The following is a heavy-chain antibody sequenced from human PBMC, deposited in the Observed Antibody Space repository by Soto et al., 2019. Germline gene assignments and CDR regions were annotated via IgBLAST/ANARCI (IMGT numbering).Heavy chain of an antibody. V-gene: IGHV1-69*13. J-gene: IGHJ4*02. CDR2: IVLIFGSP. Sequence: ASVKVSCKASGGTFSRSAISWVRQAPGQGLEWMGGIVLIFGSPNYSQKFQGRLTITADEPTSTAYMELSSLRSEDTAVYYCARVTYGGNSKVLDYWGQGTLVTVSS. CDR3: ARVTYGGNSKVLDY. D-gene: IGHD4-17*01. CDR1: GGTFSRSA.